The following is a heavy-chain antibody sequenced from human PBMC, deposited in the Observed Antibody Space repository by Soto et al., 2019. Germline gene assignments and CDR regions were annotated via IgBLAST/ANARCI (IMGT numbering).Heavy chain of an antibody. CDR2: TSSNGEGT. Sequence: GPLTLCCAGSGFMYSSVALPWHHQAPRKGLGWVSTTSSNGEGTYYADSVKGRFTVSRDDSKYTLFLEMSSLRAEDSALSYSATDSNSVSVSAARVYGLDVWGQRTTVTVSS. V-gene: IGHV3-23*01. CDR3: ATDSNSVSVSAARVYGLDV. J-gene: IGHJ6*02. D-gene: IGHD2-2*01. CDR1: GFMYSSVA.